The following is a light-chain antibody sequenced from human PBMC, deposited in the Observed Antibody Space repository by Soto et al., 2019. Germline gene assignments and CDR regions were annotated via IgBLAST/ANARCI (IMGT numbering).Light chain of an antibody. V-gene: IGLV2-14*01. J-gene: IGLJ2*01. CDR1: SSDVDGYNY. CDR3: RAFTISRNPVI. Sequence: QSALTQPASVSGSPGQSITISCTGTSSDVDGYNYVSWYQYHPGKAPKLMIYDVNNRPSGVSNRFSGSKSGNTASLTISGLQAEDEADYYCRAFTISRNPVIFGGGTKLTVL. CDR2: DVN.